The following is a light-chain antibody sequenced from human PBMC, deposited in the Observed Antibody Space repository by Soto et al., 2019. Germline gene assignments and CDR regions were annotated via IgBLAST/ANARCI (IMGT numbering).Light chain of an antibody. Sequence: QLVLTQPASVSGAPGQRVTISCTGSWSNFGAGYDVHWYQQLPGAAPKLIIYGNSNRPSGVPDRFSGSRSGTSASLAITGLQGDDEADYYCSTYTGFYTLVFGGGTKVTVL. CDR3: STYTGFYTLV. CDR2: GNS. J-gene: IGLJ2*01. V-gene: IGLV1-40*01. CDR1: WSNFGAGYD.